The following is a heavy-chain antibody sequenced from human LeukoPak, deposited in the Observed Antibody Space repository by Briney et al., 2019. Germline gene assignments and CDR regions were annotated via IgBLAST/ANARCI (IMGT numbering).Heavy chain of an antibody. CDR1: GGSFSGYY. V-gene: IGHV4-34*01. J-gene: IGHJ5*02. CDR2: INHSGST. D-gene: IGHD3-3*01. Sequence: SETLSLTCAAYGGSFSGYYWSWIRQPPGKGLEWIGEINHSGSTNYNPSLKSRVTISVDTSKNQFSLKLSSVTAADTAVYYCARGSQYYDFWSGYHPNWFDPWSQGTLVTVSS. CDR3: ARGSQYYDFWSGYHPNWFDP.